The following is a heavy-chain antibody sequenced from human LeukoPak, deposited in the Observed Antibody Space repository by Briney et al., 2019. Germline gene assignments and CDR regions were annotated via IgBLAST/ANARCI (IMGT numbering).Heavy chain of an antibody. Sequence: GGSLRLSCAASGFTFSSYGMHWVRQAPGRGLEWVAFIRYDGSNKYYADSVKGRFTISRDNSKNTLYLQMNSLRAEDTAVYYCAKDRWADRSSLPLTFDYWGQGTLVTVSS. D-gene: IGHD6-13*01. CDR3: AKDRWADRSSLPLTFDY. V-gene: IGHV3-30*02. CDR2: IRYDGSNK. CDR1: GFTFSSYG. J-gene: IGHJ4*02.